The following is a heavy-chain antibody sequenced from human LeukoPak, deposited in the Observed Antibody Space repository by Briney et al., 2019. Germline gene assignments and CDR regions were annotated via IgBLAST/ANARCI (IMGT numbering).Heavy chain of an antibody. CDR1: GYTFTSYY. CDR3: ARGHDSSGWYDAFDI. J-gene: IGHJ3*02. CDR2: INPNSGGT. V-gene: IGHV1-2*02. D-gene: IGHD6-19*01. Sequence: GASVKVSCKASGYTFTSYYMHWVRQAPGQGLEWMGWINPNSGGTNYAQKFQGRVTMTRDTSISTAYMELSRLRSDDTAVYYCARGHDSSGWYDAFDIWGQGTMVTVSS.